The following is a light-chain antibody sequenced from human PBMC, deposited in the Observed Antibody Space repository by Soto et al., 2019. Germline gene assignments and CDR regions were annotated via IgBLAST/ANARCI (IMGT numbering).Light chain of an antibody. CDR3: LQHNSYPQT. J-gene: IGKJ1*01. CDR2: AAS. CDR1: QDISDH. V-gene: IGKV1-17*01. Sequence: DIQMTQSPSSLSASLGDRVTMTCQASQDISDHLNWYQHKEGEAPKLLIYAASSLQSGVPSRFSGSGSGTEFTLTISSLQPEDFATYYCLQHNSYPQTFGQGTKVDIK.